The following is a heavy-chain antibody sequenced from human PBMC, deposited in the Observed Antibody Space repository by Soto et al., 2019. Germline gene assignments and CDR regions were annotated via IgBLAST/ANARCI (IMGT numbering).Heavy chain of an antibody. CDR2: ISFDGSNK. D-gene: IGHD3-22*01. Sequence: QVQLVESGGGVVQSGRSLRLSCATSGFTFNIYGMHWVRQAPGKGLEWVAVISFDGSNKFYADSVKGRFTISRDNSKNTLYLQMNSLRAEDTAVYYCAKTSRSSGCYSYFDYWGQGTLVTVSS. CDR1: GFTFNIYG. CDR3: AKTSRSSGCYSYFDY. J-gene: IGHJ4*02. V-gene: IGHV3-30*18.